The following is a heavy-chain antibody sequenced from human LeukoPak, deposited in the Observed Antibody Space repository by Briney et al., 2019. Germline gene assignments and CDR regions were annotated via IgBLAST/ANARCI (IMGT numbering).Heavy chain of an antibody. V-gene: IGHV4-61*05. J-gene: IGHJ5*02. CDR3: ARHLWFGEDSHPFDP. D-gene: IGHD3-10*01. CDR1: DGSISSSSYY. Sequence: SETLSLTCTVSDGSISSSSYYWSWIRQPPGKGLEWIGYIYYSGSTNYNPSLKSRVTISVDTSKNQFSLKLSSVTAADTAVYYCARHLWFGEDSHPFDPWGQGTLVTVSS. CDR2: IYYSGST.